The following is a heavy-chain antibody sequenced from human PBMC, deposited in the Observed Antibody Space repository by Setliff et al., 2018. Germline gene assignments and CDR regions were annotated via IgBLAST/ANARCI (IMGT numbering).Heavy chain of an antibody. Sequence: GSSVKVSCKTSGYTFSNFYMYWVRQAPGQGLECMGIINIGGGSTRLPQKFQDRVAMTRDTSTSTVYIELSSLRSEDTAVYYCVRAGMASVGRKGVFEYWGQGTLVTVSS. CDR3: VRAGMASVGRKGVFEY. D-gene: IGHD1-26*01. CDR1: GYTFSNFY. J-gene: IGHJ4*02. V-gene: IGHV1-46*01. CDR2: INIGGGST.